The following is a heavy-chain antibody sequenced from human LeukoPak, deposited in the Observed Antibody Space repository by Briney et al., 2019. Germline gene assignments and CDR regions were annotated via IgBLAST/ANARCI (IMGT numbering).Heavy chain of an antibody. CDR1: GYTFTSFH. D-gene: IGHD3-9*01. J-gene: IGHJ6*02. V-gene: IGHV1-8*01. CDR3: ARGERKLVPQYYYGMDV. CDR2: MNPNSDNT. Sequence: ASVKVSCKASGYTFTSFHINWVRQATGQGLEWMGWMNPNSDNTGYAQKFQGRVTMTRNTSISTAYMELSSLRSEDTAVYYCARGERKLVPQYYYGMDVWGRGTTVIVSS.